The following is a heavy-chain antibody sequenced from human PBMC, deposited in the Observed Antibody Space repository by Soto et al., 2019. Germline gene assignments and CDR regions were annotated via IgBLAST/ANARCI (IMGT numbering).Heavy chain of an antibody. D-gene: IGHD2-15*01. V-gene: IGHV4-30-2*01. Sequence: SETLSLTCAASGGSISSGGYSWSWIRQPPGKGLEWIGYIYHSGSTYYNPSLKSRVTISVDRSKNQFSLKLSSVTAADTAVYYCARAFATYFDYWGQVTLVTVSS. CDR1: GGSISSGGYS. CDR2: IYHSGST. J-gene: IGHJ4*02. CDR3: ARAFATYFDY.